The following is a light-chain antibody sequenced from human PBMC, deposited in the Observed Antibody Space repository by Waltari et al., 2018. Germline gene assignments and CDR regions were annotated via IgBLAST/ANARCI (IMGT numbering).Light chain of an antibody. Sequence: QSVLTQPPSVSAAPGQTVTISCSGSSSNIGTSDVSWYQQGPGTAPKLLIDDNHHRPSGVSDRFSGSKSGTSASLAITGLQTGDEADYYCGAWDNSLTAVLFGGGTRLIVL. CDR2: DNH. CDR1: SSNIGTSD. J-gene: IGLJ2*01. V-gene: IGLV1-51*01. CDR3: GAWDNSLTAVL.